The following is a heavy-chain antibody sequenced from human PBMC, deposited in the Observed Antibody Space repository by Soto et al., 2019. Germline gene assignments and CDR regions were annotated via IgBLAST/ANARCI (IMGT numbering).Heavy chain of an antibody. CDR3: AKYSSGWYHPFDY. CDR2: ISGSGGST. CDR1: GFTFSSYA. V-gene: IGHV3-23*01. J-gene: IGHJ4*02. Sequence: EVQLLESGGGLVQPGGSLRLSCAASGFTFSSYAMSWVRQAPGKGLEWVSAISGSGGSTYYADSVKGRFTISRDNSKNTLYRQMTSLRAEDTAVYYCAKYSSGWYHPFDYWGQGTLVTVSS. D-gene: IGHD6-19*01.